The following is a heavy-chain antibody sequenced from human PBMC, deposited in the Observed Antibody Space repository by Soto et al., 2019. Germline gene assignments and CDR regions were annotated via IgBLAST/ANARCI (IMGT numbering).Heavy chain of an antibody. CDR2: VNMNTGGT. CDR3: ATTQYHGDYDLDY. J-gene: IGHJ4*02. CDR1: GYTFDSYF. D-gene: IGHD4-17*01. Sequence: GASVKVSCKASGYTFDSYFIHWVRQAPGQGLYWMGRVNMNTGGTHYPEKFQGRVTMTRDTSVSAASMELSGLTSDDTAVYYCATTQYHGDYDLDYWGQGXLVTVSS. V-gene: IGHV1-2*06.